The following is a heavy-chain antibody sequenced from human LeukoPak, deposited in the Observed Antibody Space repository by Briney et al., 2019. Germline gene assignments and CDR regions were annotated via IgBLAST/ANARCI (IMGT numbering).Heavy chain of an antibody. Sequence: GGSLRLSCAASGFTFSNCAMHWVRQAPGKGLEWVAFIRYDGSNKFYADSVKGRFTISRDNSQNTLYLQMNSLRAEDTAVYYCAKDYYGSGGQGTLVTVSS. CDR2: IRYDGSNK. CDR1: GFTFSNCA. CDR3: AKDYYGS. D-gene: IGHD3-10*01. V-gene: IGHV3-30*02. J-gene: IGHJ4*02.